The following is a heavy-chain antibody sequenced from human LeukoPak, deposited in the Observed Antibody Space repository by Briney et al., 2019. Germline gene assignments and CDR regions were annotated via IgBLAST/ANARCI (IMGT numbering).Heavy chain of an antibody. D-gene: IGHD3-22*01. CDR3: ARGVPLGHDYYDSSGYYPTRPNYFDY. CDR2: INHSGST. Sequence: SETLSLTCAVYGGSFSGYYWSWIRQPPGKGLEWIGEINHSGSTNYNPSLKSRVTISVDTSKNQFSLKLSSVTAADTAVYYCARGVPLGHDYYDSSGYYPTRPNYFDYWGQGTLVTVSS. CDR1: GGSFSGYY. J-gene: IGHJ4*02. V-gene: IGHV4-34*01.